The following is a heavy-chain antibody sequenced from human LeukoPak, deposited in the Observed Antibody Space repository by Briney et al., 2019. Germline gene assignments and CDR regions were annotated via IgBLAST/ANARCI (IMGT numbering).Heavy chain of an antibody. J-gene: IGHJ4*02. CDR3: ARDGPRYCSGGGCSGSYYFDY. V-gene: IGHV1-69*01. CDR2: IIPIFGTA. D-gene: IGHD2-15*01. CDR1: GGTFSSYA. Sequence: SVKVSCKASGGTFSSYAISWVRQAPGQGLEWMGGIIPIFGTANYAQKFQGRVTITADESTSTAYMELSSLRSEDTAVYYCARDGPRYCSGGGCSGSYYFDYWGQGTLVTVSS.